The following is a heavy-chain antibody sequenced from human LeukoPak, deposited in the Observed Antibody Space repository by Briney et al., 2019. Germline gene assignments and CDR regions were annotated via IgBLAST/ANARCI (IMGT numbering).Heavy chain of an antibody. D-gene: IGHD3-10*01. CDR2: IWYDGSNK. J-gene: IGHJ3*02. CDR1: GFTFSSYG. Sequence: GRSLRLSCAASGFTFSSYGMHWVRQAPGKGLEWVAVIWYDGSNKYYADSVKGRFTISRDNSKNTLYLQMNSLRAEDTAVYYCAYGSGSYSSGAFDIWGQGTMVTVSS. V-gene: IGHV3-33*01. CDR3: AYGSGSYSSGAFDI.